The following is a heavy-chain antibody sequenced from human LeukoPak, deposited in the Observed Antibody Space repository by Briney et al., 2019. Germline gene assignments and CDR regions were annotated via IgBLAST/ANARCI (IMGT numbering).Heavy chain of an antibody. CDR2: ISYDGSNK. CDR3: AKDLGPTMVRGYFDY. V-gene: IGHV3-30*18. Sequence: GGSLRLSCAASGFTFSSYGMHWVRQAPGKGLEWVAVISYDGSNKYYADSVKGRFTISRDNSKNTLYLQMNSLRAEDTAVYYCAKDLGPTMVRGYFDYWGQGTLVTVSS. CDR1: GFTFSSYG. D-gene: IGHD3-10*01. J-gene: IGHJ4*02.